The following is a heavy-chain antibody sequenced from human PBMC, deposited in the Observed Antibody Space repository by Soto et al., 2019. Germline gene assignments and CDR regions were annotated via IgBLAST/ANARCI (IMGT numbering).Heavy chain of an antibody. Sequence: GPTLVNPTQTLTLTCTISGFSLKTNGVGVGWIRQPPGKALEWLAIIYWDDDKRYSPSLKSRLTITKDTSKNQVVLTMTNMDPVDTATFYCAHRRARNDIAAFDYWGQGTLVTVSS. D-gene: IGHD6-25*01. J-gene: IGHJ4*02. CDR2: IYWDDDK. CDR1: GFSLKTNGVG. V-gene: IGHV2-5*02. CDR3: AHRRARNDIAAFDY.